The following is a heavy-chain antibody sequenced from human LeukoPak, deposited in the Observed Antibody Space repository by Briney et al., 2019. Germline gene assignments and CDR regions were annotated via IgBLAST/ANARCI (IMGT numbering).Heavy chain of an antibody. CDR1: GFTFSSSW. J-gene: IGHJ5*01. V-gene: IGHV3-74*01. CDR3: VRGFGGRTDS. Sequence: GGSLRLSCAASGFTFSSSWMRWARQAPGKGLVWVSRINTDGSRTDHADSVKGRFTISRDNAKDTLYLQMSSLRAEDTAVYYCVRGFGGRTDSWGQGTEVTVST. D-gene: IGHD2-15*01. CDR2: INTDGSRT.